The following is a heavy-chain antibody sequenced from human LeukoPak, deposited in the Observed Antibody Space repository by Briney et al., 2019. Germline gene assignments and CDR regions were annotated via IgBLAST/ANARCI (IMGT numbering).Heavy chain of an antibody. J-gene: IGHJ4*02. CDR3: ARSFRVWGSYRYFDY. CDR1: GYSFTSYW. CDR2: IYPGDSDT. V-gene: IGHV5-51*01. D-gene: IGHD3-16*01. Sequence: EESLKISCKGSGYSFTSYWIGWVRQMPGKGLEWMGIIYPGDSDTRYSPSFQGQVTISADKSISTAYLQWSSLKASDTAMYYCARSFRVWGSYRYFDYWGQGTLVTVSS.